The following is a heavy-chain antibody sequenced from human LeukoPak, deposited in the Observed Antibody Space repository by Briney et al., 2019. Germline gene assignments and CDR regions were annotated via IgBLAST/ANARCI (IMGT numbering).Heavy chain of an antibody. V-gene: IGHV3-30*03. D-gene: IGHD5-18*01. CDR2: ISFDGSKR. Sequence: GGSLRLSCAASGFTFNSSGMHRVRQAPGKGLEWVAMISFDGSKRYYADSVKGRFTVSRDNSKNTLYLQMNSLRTDDTAVYYCLTEDTPTVFDNCGQGTHVTVSS. CDR3: LTEDTPTVFDN. CDR1: GFTFNSSG. J-gene: IGHJ4*02.